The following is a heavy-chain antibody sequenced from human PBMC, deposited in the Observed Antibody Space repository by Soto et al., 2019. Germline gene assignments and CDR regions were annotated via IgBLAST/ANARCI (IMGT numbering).Heavy chain of an antibody. CDR2: IDPSDSYT. J-gene: IGHJ6*02. Sequence: ESLKICCKGSGYSFTSYWVTWVRQMPGKGLEWMGRIDPSDSYTNYNPPFQGHVTISVDKSISTAYLQWSSLKASDTAMYYCARLYGGNSGMDVWGQGTTVTVSS. D-gene: IGHD4-17*01. CDR1: GYSFTSYW. CDR3: ARLYGGNSGMDV. V-gene: IGHV5-10-1*01.